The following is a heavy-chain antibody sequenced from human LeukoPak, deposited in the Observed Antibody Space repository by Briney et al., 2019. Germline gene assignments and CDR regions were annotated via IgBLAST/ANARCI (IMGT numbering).Heavy chain of an antibody. D-gene: IGHD2/OR15-2a*01. Sequence: GGSLRLSCAASGFSVSSNYMSWVRQAAGKGLEWVSVIYSGGSTYYADSVKGRFTISRDNSKNTLYLQMNSLRAEDTAVYYCAGSLNSYFDYWGQGTLVTVSS. J-gene: IGHJ4*02. V-gene: IGHV3-66*02. CDR1: GFSVSSNY. CDR2: IYSGGST. CDR3: AGSLNSYFDY.